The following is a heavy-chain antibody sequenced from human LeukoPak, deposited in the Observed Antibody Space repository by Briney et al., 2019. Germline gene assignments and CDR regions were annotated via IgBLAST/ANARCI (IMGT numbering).Heavy chain of an antibody. Sequence: GXLRLSCAASGFMFTSYAMSWVRQAPGKGLEWVAAISGGGSTTYYADSVKGRFTIYRDSSKKTLYLEMNSLRAEDTAIYYCAKELVAAAGLYFDYWAQGTLVTVSS. D-gene: IGHD6-13*01. J-gene: IGHJ4*02. V-gene: IGHV3-23*01. CDR3: AKELVAAAGLYFDY. CDR2: ISGGGSTT. CDR1: GFMFTSYA.